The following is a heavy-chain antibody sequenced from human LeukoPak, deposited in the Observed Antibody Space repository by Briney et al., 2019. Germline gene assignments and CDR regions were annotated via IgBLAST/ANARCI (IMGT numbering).Heavy chain of an antibody. V-gene: IGHV4-59*01. CDR2: IYFSGST. J-gene: IGHJ4*02. Sequence: SETLSLTCTVSGVSIRSYYWSWIRQPPGKGLEWIGYIYFSGSTSYNPSLKSRVTISVDRSKNQFSLKLSSVAATDTAVYYCARSYDTNFDYWGQGTLVTVSS. CDR1: GVSIRSYY. CDR3: ARSYDTNFDY. D-gene: IGHD3-3*01.